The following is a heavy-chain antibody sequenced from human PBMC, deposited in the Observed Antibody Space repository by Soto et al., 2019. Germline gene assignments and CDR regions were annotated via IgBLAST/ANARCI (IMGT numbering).Heavy chain of an antibody. J-gene: IGHJ5*02. D-gene: IGHD4-17*01. CDR1: GFTFSSYG. CDR3: ARGREEGDYVWFAP. Sequence: QVQLVESGGGVVQPGRSLRLSCAASGFTFSSYGMHWVRQAPGKGLEWGAVIWYDGSNKYYADSVKGRFTISRDNSKNTQYLKRNRLGAGDTAVYYGARGREEGDYVWFAPWGQGTLVTVSS. V-gene: IGHV3-33*01. CDR2: IWYDGSNK.